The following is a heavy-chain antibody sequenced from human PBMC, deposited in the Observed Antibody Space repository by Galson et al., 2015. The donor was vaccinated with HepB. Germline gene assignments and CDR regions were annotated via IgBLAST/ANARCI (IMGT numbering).Heavy chain of an antibody. CDR1: GFTFRNYW. Sequence: SLRLSCAASGFTFRNYWMVWVRQAPGKGLVWVSRIKGDGRGITYVDSVKGRFTISRDNAKNTVYLEMNSLRDEDTAVYYCGTEKWGFPDYWGQGTLVTVSS. J-gene: IGHJ4*02. D-gene: IGHD1-26*01. CDR3: GTEKWGFPDY. CDR2: IKGDGRGI. V-gene: IGHV3-74*03.